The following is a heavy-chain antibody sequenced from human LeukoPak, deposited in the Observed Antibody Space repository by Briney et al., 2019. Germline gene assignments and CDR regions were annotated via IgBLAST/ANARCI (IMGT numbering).Heavy chain of an antibody. CDR3: ARRARGYCSSTSCYPFDY. J-gene: IGHJ4*02. V-gene: IGHV4-34*01. D-gene: IGHD2-2*01. CDR1: GGSFGGYY. Sequence: SETLSLTCAVYGGSFGGYYWSWLRQPPGKGLEWIGEINHSGSTNYNPSLKSRVTISVDTSKNQFSLKLSSVTAADTAVYYCARRARGYCSSTSCYPFDYWGQGTLVTVSS. CDR2: INHSGST.